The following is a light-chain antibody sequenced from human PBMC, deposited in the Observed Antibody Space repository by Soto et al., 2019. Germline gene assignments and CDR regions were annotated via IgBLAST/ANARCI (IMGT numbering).Light chain of an antibody. CDR2: WAS. V-gene: IGKV4-1*01. CDR3: QQYYDTYT. J-gene: IGKJ2*01. Sequence: DIVMTQFPDSLAVSLDERATINCKSSQSVLYESNNKNYLAWYQQKPGQPPKLLIYWASTRESGVPDRFIGSGSGTDFTLTISSLQAEDVAVYYCQQYYDTYTFGQGTRLEIK. CDR1: QSVLYESNNKNY.